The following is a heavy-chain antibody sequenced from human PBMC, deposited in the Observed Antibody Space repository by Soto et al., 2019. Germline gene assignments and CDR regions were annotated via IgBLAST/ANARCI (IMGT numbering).Heavy chain of an antibody. V-gene: IGHV3-48*03. CDR1: GFTFSSYE. Sequence: EVQLVESGGGLVQPGGSLRLSCAASGFTFSSYEMNWVRQAPGKGMEWVSYISSSGRTTYYADSVKGRFTISRDNAKNSLSLQMNSLRADDTAVYYCARDRDELVGIFPYYYGMDVWGQGTTLNFSS. CDR2: ISSSGRTT. J-gene: IGHJ6*02. CDR3: ARDRDELVGIFPYYYGMDV. D-gene: IGHD2-21*01.